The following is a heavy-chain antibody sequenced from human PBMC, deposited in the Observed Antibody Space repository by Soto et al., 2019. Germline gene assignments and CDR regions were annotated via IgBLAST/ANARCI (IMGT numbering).Heavy chain of an antibody. Sequence: QVQLQESGPGLVKPSQTLSLTCTVSGGSISSGGYYWSWIRQHPGKGLEWIGYIYYSGSTYYNPSLKSRVTISVDTSKNQFSLKLSSVTAADTVVYYCARDSGTVVVADTPSFDIWGQGTMVTVSS. D-gene: IGHD2-15*01. J-gene: IGHJ3*02. CDR1: GGSISSGGYY. V-gene: IGHV4-31*03. CDR3: ARDSGTVVVADTPSFDI. CDR2: IYYSGST.